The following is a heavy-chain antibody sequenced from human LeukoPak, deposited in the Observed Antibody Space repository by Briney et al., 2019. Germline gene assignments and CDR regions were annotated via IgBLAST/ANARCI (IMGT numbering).Heavy chain of an antibody. D-gene: IGHD6-13*01. CDR3: ATTERWQQLVPAWDY. CDR1: GYSFTNYW. Sequence: GESLKISCKGSGYSFTNYWIGWVRQMPGKGLEWMGIIYPGDSDTRYSPSFQGQVTISADKSISTAYLQWSSLKASDTAMYYCATTERWQQLVPAWDYWGQGTLVTVSS. V-gene: IGHV5-51*01. CDR2: IYPGDSDT. J-gene: IGHJ4*02.